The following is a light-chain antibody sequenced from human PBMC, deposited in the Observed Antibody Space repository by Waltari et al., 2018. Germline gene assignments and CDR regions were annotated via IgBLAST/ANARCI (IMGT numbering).Light chain of an antibody. Sequence: DIQMTQSPSTLSASVGDSVTITCRARQRISNWLAWYQQKSGEAPKLLIFEASTLQSGVPSRFSGRGSGTEFTLTISSLQPDDLATYYCQKYNNYLLTFGGGTKVEIK. V-gene: IGKV1-5*03. CDR2: EAS. CDR3: QKYNNYLLT. J-gene: IGKJ4*01. CDR1: QRISNW.